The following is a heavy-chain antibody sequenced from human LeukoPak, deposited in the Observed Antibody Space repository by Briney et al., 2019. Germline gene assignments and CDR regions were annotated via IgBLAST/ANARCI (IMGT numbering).Heavy chain of an antibody. CDR3: AKVSGGGLYYDGMDV. J-gene: IGHJ6*02. V-gene: IGHV3-23*01. CDR2: ISGSGGST. D-gene: IGHD1-14*01. CDR1: GFTFSSYA. Sequence: GGSLRLSCAASGFTFSSYAMSWVRQAPGKGLEWVSAISGSGGSTYYADSVKGRFTISRDNSKNTLYLQMNSLRAEDTAVYYCAKVSGGGLYYDGMDVWGQGTTVTVSS.